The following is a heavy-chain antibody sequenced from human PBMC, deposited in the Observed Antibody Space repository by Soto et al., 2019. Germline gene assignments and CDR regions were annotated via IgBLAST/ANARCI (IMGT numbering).Heavy chain of an antibody. D-gene: IGHD2-2*01. Sequence: ESLKISCTGVGYSFTSYWIGWVRQMPGKGLEWMGIIYPGDSDTRYSPSFQGQVTISADKSITTAYLQWSSLKASDTAMYYCARGYCTTTICDPWFDPWGQGTLVTVSS. CDR3: ARGYCTTTICDPWFDP. V-gene: IGHV5-51*01. CDR1: GYSFTSYW. CDR2: IYPGDSDT. J-gene: IGHJ5*02.